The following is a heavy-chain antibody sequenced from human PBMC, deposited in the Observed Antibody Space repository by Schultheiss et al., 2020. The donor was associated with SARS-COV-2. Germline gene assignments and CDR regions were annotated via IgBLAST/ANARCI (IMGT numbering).Heavy chain of an antibody. CDR2: INPNSGGT. CDR3: ARRGGLDYGSGIVDY. D-gene: IGHD3-10*01. V-gene: IGHV1-2*02. Sequence: ASVKVSCKASGYTFTGYYMHWVRQAPGQGLEWMGWINPNSGGTNYAQKFQGRVTMTRDTSISTAYMELSRLRSDDTAVYYCARRGGLDYGSGIVDYWGQGTLVTVSS. J-gene: IGHJ4*02. CDR1: GYTFTGYY.